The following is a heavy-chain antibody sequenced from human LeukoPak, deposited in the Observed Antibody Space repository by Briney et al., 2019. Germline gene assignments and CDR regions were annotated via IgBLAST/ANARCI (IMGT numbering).Heavy chain of an antibody. V-gene: IGHV6-1*01. D-gene: IGHD6-19*01. CDR1: GDSVSSNSAA. Sequence: SQTLSLTCALSGDSVSSNSAAWNWIRQSPSRGLEWLGRTYYRSKWYNDYAISVKSRITINPDTSKNQFSLQLNSVTPEDTAVYFCARDRYSGGWFEYYFDYWGQGTLVTVSS. CDR2: TYYRSKWYN. CDR3: ARDRYSGGWFEYYFDY. J-gene: IGHJ4*02.